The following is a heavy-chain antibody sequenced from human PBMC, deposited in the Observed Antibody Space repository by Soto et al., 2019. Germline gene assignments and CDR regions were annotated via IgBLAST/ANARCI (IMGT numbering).Heavy chain of an antibody. V-gene: IGHV4-59*01. J-gene: IGHJ4*02. CDR3: ASMGGVAGLFDY. CDR1: GGSISSYY. CDR2: IYYSGST. D-gene: IGHD6-19*01. Sequence: SETLSLTCTVSGGSISSYYWSWIRQPPGKGLEWIGYIYYSGSTNYNPSLKSRVTISVDTSKNQFSLKLSSVTAADTAVYYCASMGGVAGLFDYWGQGTLVTVSS.